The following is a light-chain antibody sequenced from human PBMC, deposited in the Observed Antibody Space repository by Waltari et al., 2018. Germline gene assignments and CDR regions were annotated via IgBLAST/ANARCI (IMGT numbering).Light chain of an antibody. Sequence: EILMTQSPATLSLSPGERATLSCRASQSISFNLAWYQQRPGQPPRLFIFHASTRATGVPARFSGSESGTEFTLTIRTLQSEDSAVYYCQQYNVWPPITFGQGTRLEIK. V-gene: IGKV3-15*01. CDR3: QQYNVWPPIT. CDR2: HAS. J-gene: IGKJ5*01. CDR1: QSISFN.